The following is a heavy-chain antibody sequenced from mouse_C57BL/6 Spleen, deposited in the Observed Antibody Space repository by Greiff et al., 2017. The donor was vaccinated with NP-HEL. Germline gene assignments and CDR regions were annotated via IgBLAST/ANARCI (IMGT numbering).Heavy chain of an antibody. D-gene: IGHD1-1*01. V-gene: IGHV1-81*01. J-gene: IGHJ1*03. CDR2: IYPRSGNT. Sequence: VQLQQSGAELARPGASVKLSCKASGYTFTSYGISWVKQRTGQGLEWIGEIYPRSGNTYYNEKFKGKATLTADKSSSTAYMELRSLTSEDSAVYFCARYDFGSSHWYFDVWGTGTTVTVSS. CDR3: ARYDFGSSHWYFDV. CDR1: GYTFTSYG.